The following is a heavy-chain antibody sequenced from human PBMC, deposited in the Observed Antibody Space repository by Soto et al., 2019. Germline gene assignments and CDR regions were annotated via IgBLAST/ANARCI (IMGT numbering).Heavy chain of an antibody. CDR2: IYHSGNT. CDR3: ARASASSKLRGVVRN. Sequence: QVQLQESGPGLVKPSGTLSLTCALSGASIITDNWWSWVRQPPGKEMEWIGEIYHSGNTNFNPSVKSRVTISVDTSKNQFSLTVSSVTAADTAIYYCARASASSKLRGVVRNWGQGTLVTVSS. CDR1: GASIITDNW. V-gene: IGHV4-4*02. J-gene: IGHJ4*02. D-gene: IGHD3-10*01.